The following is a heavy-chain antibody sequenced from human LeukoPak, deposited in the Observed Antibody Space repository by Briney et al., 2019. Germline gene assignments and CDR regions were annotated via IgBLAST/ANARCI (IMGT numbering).Heavy chain of an antibody. J-gene: IGHJ6*03. CDR3: ARGGIPAAILVGYYYYYMDV. Sequence: ASVKVSCKASGYTFTSYDINWVRQAPGQGLEWMGWMNPNSGNTVYAQKFQGRATITRNTSISTAYMELSSLRSEDTAVYYCARGGIPAAILVGYYYYYMDVWGKGTTVTVSS. V-gene: IGHV1-8*03. D-gene: IGHD2-2*02. CDR2: MNPNSGNT. CDR1: GYTFTSYD.